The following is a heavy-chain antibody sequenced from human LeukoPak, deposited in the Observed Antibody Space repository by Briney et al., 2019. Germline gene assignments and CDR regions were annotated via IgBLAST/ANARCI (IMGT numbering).Heavy chain of an antibody. CDR2: INPSGGST. Sequence: GASVKVSCKASGYTFPSYYMHWVRQAPGQGLEWMGIINPSGGSTSYAQKFQGRVTMTRDTSTSTVYMELSSLRSEDTAVYYCARDTYYYDSSGYPFDYWGQGTLVTVSS. V-gene: IGHV1-46*01. J-gene: IGHJ4*02. CDR3: ARDTYYYDSSGYPFDY. CDR1: GYTFPSYY. D-gene: IGHD3-22*01.